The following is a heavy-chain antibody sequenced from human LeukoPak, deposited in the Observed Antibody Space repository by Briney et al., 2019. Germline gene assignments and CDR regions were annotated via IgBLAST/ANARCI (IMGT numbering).Heavy chain of an antibody. CDR2: IYTNGNT. CDR1: GGSISSYY. CDR3: ARKDSTSWNFDY. J-gene: IGHJ4*02. Sequence: SETLSLTCTVSGGSISSYYWSWIRQPAGKGLEWIGCIYTNGNTNYNPSLKSRVTISVDTSKNQFSLKLSSVTAADTAVYYCARKDSTSWNFDYWGQGTLVTVSS. V-gene: IGHV4-4*09. D-gene: IGHD6-13*01.